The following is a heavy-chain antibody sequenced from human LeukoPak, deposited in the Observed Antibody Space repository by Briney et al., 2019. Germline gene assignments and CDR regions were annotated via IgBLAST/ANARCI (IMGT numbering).Heavy chain of an antibody. CDR3: AKAPVTSCRGAYCYPFDS. D-gene: IGHD2-21*01. CDR2: IRGSGDST. Sequence: PGGSLRLSCAASGFTFSSSGMSWVRQAPGKGLEWLSAIRGSGDSTYYADSVRGRFTISRDNSKNTLYLQMNSLRAEDAAVYFCAKAPVTSCRGAYCYPFDSWGQGTLVTVSS. CDR1: GFTFSSSG. V-gene: IGHV3-23*01. J-gene: IGHJ4*02.